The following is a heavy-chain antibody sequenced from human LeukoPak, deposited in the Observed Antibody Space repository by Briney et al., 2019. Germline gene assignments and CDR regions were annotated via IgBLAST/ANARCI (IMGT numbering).Heavy chain of an antibody. V-gene: IGHV3-21*01. CDR3: ARDQGVYGYGSGSYMDV. CDR1: GVTFSSYS. CDR2: ISGSSSYI. D-gene: IGHD3-10*01. Sequence: GGSLRLSSAPPGVTFSSYSMSWVRQAPGKRLGWVSSISGSSSYIYYADAAKGRFTTSRDNAKNSLYLQMNSLRAEDTAEYYCARDQGVYGYGSGSYMDVWGKGTTVTVSS. J-gene: IGHJ6*03.